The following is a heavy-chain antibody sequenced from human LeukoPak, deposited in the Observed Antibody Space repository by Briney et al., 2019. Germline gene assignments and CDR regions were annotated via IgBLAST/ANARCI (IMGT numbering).Heavy chain of an antibody. V-gene: IGHV4-59*12. CDR2: IYYTGST. Sequence: SETLSLTCTVSGGSMSSYYWSWIRQPPGKGLEYIGYIYYTGSTYYNPSLKSRVTISVDTSKRQFSLRLSSVSAADTAVYYCARDATAGNFDYWSQGTLVTVSS. CDR1: GGSMSSYY. CDR3: ARDATAGNFDY. J-gene: IGHJ4*02. D-gene: IGHD6-13*01.